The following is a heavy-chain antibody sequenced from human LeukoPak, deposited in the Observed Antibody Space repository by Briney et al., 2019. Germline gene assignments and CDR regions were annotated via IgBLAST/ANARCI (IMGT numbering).Heavy chain of an antibody. Sequence: ASVKVSCKASGGTFISYAISWVRQAPGQGLEWMGGIIPIFGTANYAQKFQGRVTITADKSTSTAYMELSSLRSEDTAAYYCARAGGYSYGYSAFDIWGQGTMVTVSS. J-gene: IGHJ3*02. CDR3: ARAGGYSYGYSAFDI. V-gene: IGHV1-69*06. CDR2: IIPIFGTA. CDR1: GGTFISYA. D-gene: IGHD5-18*01.